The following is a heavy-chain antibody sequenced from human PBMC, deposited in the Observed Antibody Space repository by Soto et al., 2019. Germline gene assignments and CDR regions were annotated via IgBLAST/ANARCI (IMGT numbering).Heavy chain of an antibody. V-gene: IGHV1-69*06. Sequence: SVEVSCKASGGTFSSYAISWVRQAPGQGLEWMGGIIPIFGTANYAQKFQGRVTITADKSTSTAYMELSSLRSEDTAVYYCARDRDGYNHFDYWGQGTLVTVSS. J-gene: IGHJ4*02. CDR3: ARDRDGYNHFDY. CDR2: IIPIFGTA. CDR1: GGTFSSYA. D-gene: IGHD5-12*01.